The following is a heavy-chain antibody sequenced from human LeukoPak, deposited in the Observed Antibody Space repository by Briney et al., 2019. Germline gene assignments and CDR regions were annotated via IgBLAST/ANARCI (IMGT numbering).Heavy chain of an antibody. Sequence: PGGSLRLSCTASGFTFSSYAMSWVRQAPGKGLEWVSAISGSGGSTYYADSVKGRFTISRDNSKNTLYLQMNSLRAEDTAVYYCAKDGDRGDSSGWYYYYYYMDAWGKGTTVTVSS. CDR3: AKDGDRGDSSGWYYYYYYMDA. CDR2: ISGSGGST. CDR1: GFTFSSYA. J-gene: IGHJ6*03. V-gene: IGHV3-23*01. D-gene: IGHD6-19*01.